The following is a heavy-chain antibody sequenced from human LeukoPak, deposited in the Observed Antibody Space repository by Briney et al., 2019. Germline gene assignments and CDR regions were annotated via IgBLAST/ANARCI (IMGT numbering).Heavy chain of an antibody. CDR2: INPNSGGT. V-gene: IGHV1-2*02. CDR1: GYTFTGYY. CDR3: ARVRVTMIVVPGMDV. J-gene: IGHJ6*02. Sequence: GASVKVSCKASGYTFTGYYMHWVRQAPGQGLEWMGWINPNSGGTNYAQKFQGRVTMTRDTSISTAYMELSRLRSDDTAVYYCARVRVTMIVVPGMDVWGQGTTVTVSS. D-gene: IGHD3-22*01.